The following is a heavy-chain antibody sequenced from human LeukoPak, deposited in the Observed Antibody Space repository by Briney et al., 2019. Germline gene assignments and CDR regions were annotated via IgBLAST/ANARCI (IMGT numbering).Heavy chain of an antibody. J-gene: IGHJ4*02. CDR3: ARRRGYYYGSGNLN. V-gene: IGHV4-34*01. Sequence: SETLSLTCVVYGGSFSGYYWSWIRQSPGKGPEWIGEINHSGSTNYNPSLKSRVAISVDTSKNQFSLKLSSVTAADTAVYYCARRRGYYYGSGNLNWGQGTLVTVSS. CDR2: INHSGST. CDR1: GGSFSGYY. D-gene: IGHD3-10*01.